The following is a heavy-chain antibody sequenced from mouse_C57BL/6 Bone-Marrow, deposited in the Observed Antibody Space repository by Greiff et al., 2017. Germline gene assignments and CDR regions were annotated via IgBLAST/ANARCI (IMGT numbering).Heavy chain of an antibody. V-gene: IGHV1-74*01. CDR1: GYTFTSYW. J-gene: IGHJ1*03. CDR2: IHPSDSDT. D-gene: IGHD2-4*01. CDR3: AIGVYYDYDYWYFDV. Sequence: QVQLQQPGAELVKPGASVKVSCTASGYTFTSYWLHWVKQRPGQGLEWIGRIHPSDSDTNYNQKLKGQATLTVDKSTSTDYMQLSSLTSEDSAVYYCAIGVYYDYDYWYFDVWGTGTTVTVSS.